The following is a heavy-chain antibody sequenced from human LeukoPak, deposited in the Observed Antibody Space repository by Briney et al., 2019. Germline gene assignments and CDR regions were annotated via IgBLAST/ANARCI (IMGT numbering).Heavy chain of an antibody. V-gene: IGHV4-34*01. Sequence: SETLSLTCAVYGGSFSGYYWSWIRQPPGKGLEWIGEINHSGSTNYNPFLKSRVTISVDTSKNQFSLKLSSVTAADTAVYYCASRGRGIAAPPPRWFDPWGQGTLATVSS. CDR2: INHSGST. J-gene: IGHJ5*02. CDR3: ASRGRGIAAPPPRWFDP. CDR1: GGSFSGYY. D-gene: IGHD6-13*01.